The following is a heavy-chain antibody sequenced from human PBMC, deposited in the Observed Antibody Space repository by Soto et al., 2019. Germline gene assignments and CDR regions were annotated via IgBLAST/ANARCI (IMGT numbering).Heavy chain of an antibody. CDR2: IIPIFGTA. J-gene: IGHJ3*02. Sequence: GXSRKVSCKASGGTLSSYAVSWVRQAPGQGLEWMGGIIPIFGTANYAQKFQGRVTITADESTSTAYMELSSLRSEDTAVYYCARDSKCGGATVAFDIWGQGTMVPVSS. D-gene: IGHD1-26*01. V-gene: IGHV1-69*13. CDR1: GGTLSSYA. CDR3: ARDSKCGGATVAFDI.